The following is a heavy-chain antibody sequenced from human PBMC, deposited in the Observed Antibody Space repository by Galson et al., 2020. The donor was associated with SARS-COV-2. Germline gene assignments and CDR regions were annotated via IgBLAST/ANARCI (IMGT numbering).Heavy chain of an antibody. D-gene: IGHD5-12*01. CDR2: LSFDNRVI. CDR1: NFTFSRYS. V-gene: IGHV3-48*01. CDR3: ARDGGWGYDNDY. J-gene: IGHJ4*02. Sequence: GGSLRLSCTASNFTFSRYSMNWVRQAPGKGLEWVSYLSFDNRVIYYADSVRGRSTISTDNAKNSLFLQINSLSAEDTAVYYCARDGGWGYDNDYWGQGTLVTVSS.